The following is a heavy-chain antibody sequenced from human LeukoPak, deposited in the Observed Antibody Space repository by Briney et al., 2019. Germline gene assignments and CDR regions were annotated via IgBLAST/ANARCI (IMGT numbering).Heavy chain of an antibody. CDR3: ARLGGATSPFGY. CDR2: ISHTGNI. V-gene: IGHV4-59*08. CDR1: TASISDFY. Sequence: SETLSLTCTVSTASISDFYWSWIRQPPGKGLEWLGYISHTGNINYSPSLNSRLNISADTSKNQFSLNLSSVTAADTAIYYCARLGGATSPFGYWGQGTLVTVSS. J-gene: IGHJ4*02. D-gene: IGHD1-26*01.